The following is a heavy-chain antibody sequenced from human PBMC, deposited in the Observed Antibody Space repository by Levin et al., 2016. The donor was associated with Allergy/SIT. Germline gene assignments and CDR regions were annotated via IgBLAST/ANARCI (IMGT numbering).Heavy chain of an antibody. D-gene: IGHD6-13*01. Sequence: SETLSLTCAVSGGSISSSNWWSWVRQPPGKGLEWIGEIYHSGSTNYNPSLKSRVTISVDKSKNQFSLKLSSVTAADTAVYYCARARGVAIAAAGYYYYGMDVWGQGTTVTVSS. CDR2: IYHSGST. V-gene: IGHV4-4*02. CDR1: GGSISSSNW. J-gene: IGHJ6*02. CDR3: ARARGVAIAAAGYYYYGMDV.